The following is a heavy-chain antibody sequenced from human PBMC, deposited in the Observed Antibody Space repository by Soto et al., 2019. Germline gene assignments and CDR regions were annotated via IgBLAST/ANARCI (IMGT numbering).Heavy chain of an antibody. Sequence: QVQLVESGGGVVQPGRSLRLSCAASGFTFSNYIMHWVRQAPGKGLEWVAIIFNKYYADSVKGRFTISRDNSKNTLYLQMNSLRTEDTAIYYCARDDEGGSYCDLGYWGQGTLVTVSS. V-gene: IGHV3-30-3*01. CDR2: IFNK. J-gene: IGHJ4*02. D-gene: IGHD3-10*01. CDR3: ARDDEGGSYCDLGY. CDR1: GFTFSNYI.